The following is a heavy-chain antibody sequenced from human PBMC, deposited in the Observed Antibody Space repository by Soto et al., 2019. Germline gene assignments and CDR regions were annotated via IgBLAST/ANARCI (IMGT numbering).Heavy chain of an antibody. V-gene: IGHV1-69*13. CDR1: GGTFSSYA. J-gene: IGHJ6*02. CDR2: IIPIFGTA. Sequence: AVKVSCKSSGGTFSSYAISWVRQAPGQGLEWMGGIIPIFGTANYAQKFQGRVTITADESTSTAYMELSSLRSEDTAVYYCASGYIVVVPAAAHYYGRDVCCQGTTVTVSS. D-gene: IGHD2-2*01. CDR3: ASGYIVVVPAAAHYYGRDV.